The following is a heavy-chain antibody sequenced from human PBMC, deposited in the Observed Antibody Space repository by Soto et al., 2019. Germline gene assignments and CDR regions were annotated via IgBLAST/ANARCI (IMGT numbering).Heavy chain of an antibody. CDR2: IIPIAAIA. D-gene: IGHD3-10*01. CDR1: GGTFSRYT. Sequence: QVQLVQSGAEVKKPGSSVKVSCKASGGTFSRYTINWVPQAPGQGLEWMGRIIPIAAIANYTQKFQGRVTITVDKSSTTAYMELSSLRSDDTAVYYCARGSTIVRGAPSWFDPWGQGTLVTVSS. CDR3: ARGSTIVRGAPSWFDP. V-gene: IGHV1-69*02. J-gene: IGHJ5*02.